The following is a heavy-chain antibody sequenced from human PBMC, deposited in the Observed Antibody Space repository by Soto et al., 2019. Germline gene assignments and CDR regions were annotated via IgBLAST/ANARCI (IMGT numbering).Heavy chain of an antibody. CDR3: ARSAKTSWSGYYYVPPTFDY. Sequence: PSETLSLTCTVSGGSISSYYWSWIRQPPGKGLEWIGYIYYSGSTNYNPSLKSRVTISVDTSKNQFSLKLSSVTAADTAVYYCARSAKTSWSGYYYVPPTFDYWGQGTLVTVS. D-gene: IGHD3-22*01. J-gene: IGHJ4*02. CDR1: GGSISSYY. V-gene: IGHV4-59*01. CDR2: IYYSGST.